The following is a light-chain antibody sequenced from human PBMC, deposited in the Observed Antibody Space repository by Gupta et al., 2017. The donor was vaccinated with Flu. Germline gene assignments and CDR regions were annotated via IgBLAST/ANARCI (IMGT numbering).Light chain of an antibody. V-gene: IGLV2-14*01. CDR2: EVS. J-gene: IGLJ2*01. CDR1: SSDVGGYNY. CDR3: SSYTRSSTVV. Sequence: QSALTQPASVSGSPGQSITISCTGTSSDVGGYNYVSWYQQHPGKAPKLMMYEVSNRPSGVSNRGSGSKSGNTASLTISGLQAEDEADYYCSSYTRSSTVVFGGGTKLTV.